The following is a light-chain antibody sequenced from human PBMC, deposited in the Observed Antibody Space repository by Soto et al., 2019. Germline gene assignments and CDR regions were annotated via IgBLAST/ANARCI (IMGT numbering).Light chain of an antibody. CDR1: SGDVGGYNY. CDR2: EVT. CDR3: SSYTNTATLVV. J-gene: IGLJ1*01. V-gene: IGLV2-14*01. Sequence: QSVLTQPASVSGSPGQSITLSCTGTSGDVGGYNYVSWYQQHPGKAPKLIIYEVTNRPSGVSNRFSASKTGNTASLTISGIQAEGDADYYCSSYTNTATLVVFGTGPKVTVL.